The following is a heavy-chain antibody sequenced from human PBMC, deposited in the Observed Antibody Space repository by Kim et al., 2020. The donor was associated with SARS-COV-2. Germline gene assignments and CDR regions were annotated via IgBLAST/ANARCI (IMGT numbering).Heavy chain of an antibody. D-gene: IGHD7-27*01. Sequence: GGSLRRSCAASGFTFSSHAMSWVRQAPGKGLEWVSVIDTSGGTTYYADSVKGRFTISRDNSKNTLYLQTNSLRAEDTAVYYCAKEAGNWGSSIDYWGQGTLVTVSS. V-gene: IGHV3-23*01. CDR2: IDTSGGTT. CDR3: AKEAGNWGSSIDY. J-gene: IGHJ4*02. CDR1: GFTFSSHA.